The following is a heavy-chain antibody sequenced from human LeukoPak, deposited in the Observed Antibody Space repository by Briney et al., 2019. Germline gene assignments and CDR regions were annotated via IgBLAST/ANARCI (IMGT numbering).Heavy chain of an antibody. V-gene: IGHV4-39*07. CDR3: ARGDSSGWTFDY. Sequence: PSETLSLTCTVSGGSISSSSYYWGWLRQPPGQGLEWIGSIYYSGSTYYNPSLKSRVTISVDTSKNQFSLKLSSVTAADTAVYYCARGDSSGWTFDYWGQGTLVTVSS. CDR2: IYYSGST. D-gene: IGHD6-19*01. CDR1: GGSISSSSYY. J-gene: IGHJ4*02.